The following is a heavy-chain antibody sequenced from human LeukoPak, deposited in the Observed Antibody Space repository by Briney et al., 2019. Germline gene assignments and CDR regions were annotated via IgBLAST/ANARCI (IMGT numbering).Heavy chain of an antibody. V-gene: IGHV1-24*01. CDR2: FDPEDGES. Sequence: ASVKVSCKVSGVSLSATSIHWVRQAPGQWLEWMGGFDPEDGESIFAQRFQGRFSMTEDTSTDTAYMELRSLRLEDTAVYYCATADKWEPLDYWGQGTLVTVSS. D-gene: IGHD1-26*01. CDR1: GVSLSATS. CDR3: ATADKWEPLDY. J-gene: IGHJ4*02.